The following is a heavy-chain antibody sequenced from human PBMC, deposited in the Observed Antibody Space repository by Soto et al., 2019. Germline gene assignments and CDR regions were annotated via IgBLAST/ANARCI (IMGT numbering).Heavy chain of an antibody. Sequence: PGGFLRLSCAASGFTFSSYAMSWVRQAPGKGLEWVSAISGSGGSTYYADSVKGRFTISRDNSKNTLYLQMNSLRAEDTAVYYCAKQHYCSGGSCYRNDYWGQGTLVTVSS. D-gene: IGHD2-15*01. J-gene: IGHJ4*02. CDR1: GFTFSSYA. CDR2: ISGSGGST. CDR3: AKQHYCSGGSCYRNDY. V-gene: IGHV3-23*01.